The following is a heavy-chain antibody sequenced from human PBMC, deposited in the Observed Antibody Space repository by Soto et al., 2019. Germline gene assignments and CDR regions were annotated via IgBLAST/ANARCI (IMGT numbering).Heavy chain of an antibody. CDR1: GFTFSNAW. J-gene: IGHJ1*01. CDR2: IKSKTHGATT. CDR3: ITGLPPVATYDGS. D-gene: IGHD5-12*01. V-gene: IGHV3-15*07. Sequence: GGSLRLSCAASGFTFSNAWMNWVRQAPGKGLEWVGRIKSKTHGATTDYAAPVKGRFTISRDDSKNTLYLQMNSLKTEDTAVYYCITGLPPVATYDGSWGQGNLVTVSS.